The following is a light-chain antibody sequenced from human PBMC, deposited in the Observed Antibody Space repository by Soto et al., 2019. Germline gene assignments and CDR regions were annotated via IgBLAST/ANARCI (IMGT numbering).Light chain of an antibody. CDR1: SGDVGAFDY. J-gene: IGLJ7*01. CDR3: AAYTTSSALV. Sequence: QSALTQPASVSGSPGQSITISCAGTSGDVGAFDYVSWYQHHTGKVPKLMIYDVSDRPSGVSTRFSGSKSANMASLTISGLQADDEADYYCAAYTTSSALVFGGGTQLTVL. V-gene: IGLV2-14*03. CDR2: DVS.